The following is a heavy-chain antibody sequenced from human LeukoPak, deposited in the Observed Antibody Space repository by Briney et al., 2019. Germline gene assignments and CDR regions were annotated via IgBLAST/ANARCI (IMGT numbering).Heavy chain of an antibody. D-gene: IGHD7-27*01. CDR3: TSGPWGLQS. J-gene: IGHJ5*02. Sequence: SETLSLTCTVSGASLTDYYWCWIRQSLGKGLEWISYIHHSGNSDYNPSLRSRVTTSLDTSKNQFSLNLNSVTAADTAVYYCTSGPWGLQSWSQGTLVTVSS. V-gene: IGHV4-59*01. CDR1: GASLTDYY. CDR2: IHHSGNS.